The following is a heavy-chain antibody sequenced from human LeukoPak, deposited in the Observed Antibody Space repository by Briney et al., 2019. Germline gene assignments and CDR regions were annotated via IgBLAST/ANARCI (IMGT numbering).Heavy chain of an antibody. J-gene: IGHJ4*02. D-gene: IGHD3-10*01. CDR1: GYTFTGYY. CDR2: INPNSGGT. V-gene: IGHV1-2*02. CDR3: ARSALVRGVIIKIGLGY. Sequence: EASVKVSCKASGYTFTGYYMHWVRQAPGQGLEWMGWINPNSGGTNYAQKFQGRVTMTRDTSISTAYMELSRLRSDDTAVYYCARSALVRGVIIKIGLGYWGQGTLVTVSS.